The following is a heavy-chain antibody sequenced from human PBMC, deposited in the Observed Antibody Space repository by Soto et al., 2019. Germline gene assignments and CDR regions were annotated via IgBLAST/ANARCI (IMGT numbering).Heavy chain of an antibody. Sequence: QAXXXXLDWMGWINPNSGGTNYAQKFQGRVTMTRDTSISTAYMELSRLRSDDTAVYYCARGRITYYYGSGPRGHFDYWGQGALVTVSS. J-gene: IGHJ4*02. V-gene: IGHV1-2*02. D-gene: IGHD3-10*01. CDR3: ARGRITYYYGSGPRGHFDY. CDR2: INPNSGGT.